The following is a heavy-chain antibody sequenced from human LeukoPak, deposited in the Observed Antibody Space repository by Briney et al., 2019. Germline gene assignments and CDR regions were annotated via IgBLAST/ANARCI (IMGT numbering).Heavy chain of an antibody. J-gene: IGHJ5*02. CDR3: ARDGPLDYGGNSNWFDP. CDR2: IIPIFGTA. V-gene: IGHV1-69*05. Sequence: GGSLRLSCAASGFTFSSYAMSWVRQAPGQGLEWMGGIIPIFGTANYAQKFQGRVTITTDESTSTAYMELSSLRSEDTAVYYCARDGPLDYGGNSNWFDPWGQGTLVTVSS. D-gene: IGHD4-23*01. CDR1: GFTFSSYA.